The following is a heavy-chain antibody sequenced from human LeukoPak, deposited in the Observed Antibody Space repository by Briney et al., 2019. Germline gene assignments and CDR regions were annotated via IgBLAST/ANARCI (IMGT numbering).Heavy chain of an antibody. Sequence: PSETLSLTCTVSGGSISSYYWSWIRQPPGKGLEWIGYIYYSGSTNYNPSLKSRVTISVDTSKNQLSLKLSSVTAADTAVYYCARDHPYRVTTFRLGAFDIWGQGTMVTVSS. CDR3: ARDHPYRVTTFRLGAFDI. CDR1: GGSISSYY. V-gene: IGHV4-59*01. D-gene: IGHD4-17*01. J-gene: IGHJ3*02. CDR2: IYYSGST.